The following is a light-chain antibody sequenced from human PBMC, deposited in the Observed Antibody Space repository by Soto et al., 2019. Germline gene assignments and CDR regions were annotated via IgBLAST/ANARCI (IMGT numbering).Light chain of an antibody. J-gene: IGLJ2*01. CDR2: SND. Sequence: QSVLTQPPSASGTPGQRVTLSCSGSSSNIGDNTVNWYQQLPGTAPKLLMYSNDQRWSGVPDRFSGSKSGTSASLAISGLQSEDEADYYCAVWDDSLDGVVFGGGTKLTVL. CDR1: SSNIGDNT. V-gene: IGLV1-44*01. CDR3: AVWDDSLDGVV.